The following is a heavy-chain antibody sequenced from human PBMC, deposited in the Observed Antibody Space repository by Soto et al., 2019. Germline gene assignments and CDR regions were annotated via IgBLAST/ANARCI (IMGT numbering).Heavy chain of an antibody. Sequence: XXTLSLTCTVSGGSISSYYWSWIRQPPGXXXXXXXXXFXXXNTXXKKXXXXXXXIXXXKXXXQLYMKMSSVTAEETAVYFCARRHGLDIDAYYWGQGILVTVSS. J-gene: IGHJ4*02. CDR1: GGSISSYY. D-gene: IGHD5-12*01. CDR2: XFXXXNT. V-gene: IGHV4-59*08. CDR3: ARRHGLDIDAYY.